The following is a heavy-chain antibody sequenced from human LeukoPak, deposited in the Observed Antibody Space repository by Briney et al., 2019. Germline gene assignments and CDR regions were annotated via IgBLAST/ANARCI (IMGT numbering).Heavy chain of an antibody. V-gene: IGHV3-21*01. J-gene: IGHJ5*02. D-gene: IGHD1-7*01. CDR1: GFTFSSYS. CDR2: ISSSSSYI. CDR3: ARDLNWNYVP. Sequence: GGSLRLSRAASGFTFSSYSMNWVRQAPGKGLEWVSSISSSSSYIYYADSVKGRFTISRDNAKNLLYLQMNSLRAEDTAVYYCARDLNWNYVPWGQGTLVTVSS.